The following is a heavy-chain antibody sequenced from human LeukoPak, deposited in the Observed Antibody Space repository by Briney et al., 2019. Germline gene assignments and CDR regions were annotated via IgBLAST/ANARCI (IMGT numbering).Heavy chain of an antibody. CDR1: GFTVDSNY. J-gene: IGHJ4*02. CDR2: IYTGGNT. Sequence: GGSLRLSCAASGFTVDSNYLSWVRQAPGKGLEWVSTIYTGGNTYYAASVKGRFTISRGFSKNTVFLHMNSLRAEDTAMYYCARGDDSGYYDYFDYWGRGALVTVSS. V-gene: IGHV3-53*01. D-gene: IGHD3-22*01. CDR3: ARGDDSGYYDYFDY.